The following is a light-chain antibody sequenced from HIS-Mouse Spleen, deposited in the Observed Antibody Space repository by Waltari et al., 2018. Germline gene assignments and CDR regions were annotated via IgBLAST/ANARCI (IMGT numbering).Light chain of an antibody. Sequence: NFMLTQPHSVSESPGKTVTIPCTGSSGRIASNYVQWYQQRPGRSPTTVIYEDNQRPSGVPDRFSGSIDSSSNSASLTISGLKTEDEADYYCQSYDSSNWVFGGGTKLTVL. CDR3: QSYDSSNWV. CDR1: SGRIASNY. CDR2: EDN. J-gene: IGLJ3*02. V-gene: IGLV6-57*01.